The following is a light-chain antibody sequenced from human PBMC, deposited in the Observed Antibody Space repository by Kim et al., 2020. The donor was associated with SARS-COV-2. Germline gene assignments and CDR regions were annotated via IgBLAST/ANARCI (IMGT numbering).Light chain of an antibody. J-gene: IGKJ4*01. CDR2: KIS. Sequence: PASISCRSSQSLVDSDGNTYLSWLQQRPGQPPRLLIYKISHRFSGVPDRFSGSGAGTDFTLKISRVEAEDVGVYYCMQAAEFPLTFGGGTKVDIK. CDR1: QSLVDSDGNTY. V-gene: IGKV2-24*01. CDR3: MQAAEFPLT.